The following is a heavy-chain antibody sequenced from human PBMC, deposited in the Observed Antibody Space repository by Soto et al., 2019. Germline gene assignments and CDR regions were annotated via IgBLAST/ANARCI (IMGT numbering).Heavy chain of an antibody. CDR2: INHSGST. Sequence: SETLSLTCAVDGGSFNGYYWTWIRQPPGTGLEWIGEINHSGSTNYNPSLKSRVTISVDTSKNQFSLKLTSVTAADTAVYYCARDKVTGLFDYWGQGTLVTVSS. CDR1: GGSFNGYY. V-gene: IGHV4-34*01. CDR3: ARDKVTGLFDY. J-gene: IGHJ4*02. D-gene: IGHD2-8*02.